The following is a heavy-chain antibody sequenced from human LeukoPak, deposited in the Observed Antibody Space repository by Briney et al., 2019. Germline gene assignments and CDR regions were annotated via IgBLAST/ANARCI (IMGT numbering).Heavy chain of an antibody. CDR1: GFTFSSYA. CDR3: ASSITMVRGVLDH. Sequence: PGGSLRLSCAVSGFTFSSYAMHWVRQAPGKGLEWVAVISYDGSNKYYADSVKGRFTISRDNSKNTLYLQMNSLRAEDTAVYYCASSITMVRGVLDHWGQGTLVTVSS. CDR2: ISYDGSNK. V-gene: IGHV3-30-3*01. D-gene: IGHD3-10*01. J-gene: IGHJ4*02.